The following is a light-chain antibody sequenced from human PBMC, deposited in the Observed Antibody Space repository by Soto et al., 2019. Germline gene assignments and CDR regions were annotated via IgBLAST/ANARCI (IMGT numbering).Light chain of an antibody. J-gene: IGKJ1*01. CDR1: QGISSW. Sequence: DIQMTQSPSTLSSSVGDRVTITCRASQGISSWLAWYQQKPGKAPKLLIYGASSWESGVPSRFSGSGSGTEFTLTISSLQPDDFATYYCQQYSSYSWTFGQGTKVDIK. V-gene: IGKV1-5*01. CDR3: QQYSSYSWT. CDR2: GAS.